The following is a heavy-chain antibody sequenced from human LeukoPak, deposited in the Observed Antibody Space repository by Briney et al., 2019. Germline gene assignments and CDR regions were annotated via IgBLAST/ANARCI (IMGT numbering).Heavy chain of an antibody. V-gene: IGHV3-23*01. D-gene: IGHD5-12*01. J-gene: IGHJ4*02. CDR1: GFTFNANA. Sequence: GGSLRLSCAASGFTFNANAMSWVRQAPGKGLEWVSAISGRTGGTYYADSVKGRFTISRDNSKSTLYLQMDSLRAEDTAVYYCAKCGNSGCHLIDYWGQGTLVTVSS. CDR2: ISGRTGGT. CDR3: AKCGNSGCHLIDY.